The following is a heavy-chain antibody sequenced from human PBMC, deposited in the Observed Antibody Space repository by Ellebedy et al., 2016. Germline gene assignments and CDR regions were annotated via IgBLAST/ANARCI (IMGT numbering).Heavy chain of an antibody. D-gene: IGHD3-10*01. Sequence: SETLSLXXAVYGGSFSGYYWSWIRQPPGKGLEWIGEINHSGSTNYNPSLKSRVTISVDTSKNQFSLKLSSVTAADTAVYYCASSGSHWGQGTLVTVSS. CDR2: INHSGST. CDR1: GGSFSGYY. V-gene: IGHV4-34*01. CDR3: ASSGSH. J-gene: IGHJ4*02.